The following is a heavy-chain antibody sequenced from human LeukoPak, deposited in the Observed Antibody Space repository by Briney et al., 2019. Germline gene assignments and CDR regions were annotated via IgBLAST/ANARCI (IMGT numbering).Heavy chain of an antibody. CDR3: ARMAAGVFDY. CDR1: RFTFSSYS. CDR2: ISSSGSYI. V-gene: IGHV3-21*01. Sequence: GGSLRLSCAASRFTFSSYSMNWVRQAPGKGLEWVSSISSSGSYIYHADSVKGRFTISRDNAKNSLYLQMNSLRAEDTAVYYCARMAAGVFDYWGQGTLVTVSS. D-gene: IGHD6-13*01. J-gene: IGHJ4*02.